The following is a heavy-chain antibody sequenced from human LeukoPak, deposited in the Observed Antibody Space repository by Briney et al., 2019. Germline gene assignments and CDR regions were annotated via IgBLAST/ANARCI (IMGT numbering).Heavy chain of an antibody. V-gene: IGHV4-59*08. CDR1: GGSVSSYC. CDR2: IHNSGRT. D-gene: IGHD1-14*01. J-gene: IGHJ4*02. Sequence: SETLSLTCSVSGGSVSSYCWSWIRQSPGKGLEWIGYIHNSGRTNYNPSLKSRVTGFVDTSKKQVSLRLSSVTAADTAVYYCARHGTISRESCFDYWGQGALVTVSS. CDR3: ARHGTISRESCFDY.